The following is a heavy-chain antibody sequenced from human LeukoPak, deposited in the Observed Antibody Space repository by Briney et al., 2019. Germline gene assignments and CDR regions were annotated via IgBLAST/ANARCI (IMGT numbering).Heavy chain of an antibody. Sequence: PGGSLRLSCAASGFTFSSYSMNWVRQAPGKGLEWVSSISSSSSYIYYADSVKGRFTISRDNAKNSLYLQMNSLRAEDTAVYYCARDRWTDYDFWSGSDYWGQGTLVTVSS. CDR2: ISSSSSYI. J-gene: IGHJ4*02. D-gene: IGHD3-3*01. V-gene: IGHV3-21*01. CDR1: GFTFSSYS. CDR3: ARDRWTDYDFWSGSDY.